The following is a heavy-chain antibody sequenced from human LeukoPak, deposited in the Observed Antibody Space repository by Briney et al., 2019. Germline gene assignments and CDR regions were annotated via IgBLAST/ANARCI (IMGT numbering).Heavy chain of an antibody. CDR1: GGTFSSYA. CDR2: IIPIFGTA. D-gene: IGHD2-15*01. J-gene: IGHJ4*02. Sequence: SVKVSCKASGGTFSSYAISWVRQAPGQGLEWMGGIIPIFGTANYAQKFQGRVTITADESTSTAYMELSSLRSEDTAVYYCASPRRAYSGHYFDYRGQGTLVTVSS. V-gene: IGHV1-69*13. CDR3: ASPRRAYSGHYFDY.